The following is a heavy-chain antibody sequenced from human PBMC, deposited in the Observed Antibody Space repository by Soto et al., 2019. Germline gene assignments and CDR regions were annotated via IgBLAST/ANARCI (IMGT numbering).Heavy chain of an antibody. CDR2: INPNSGGT. CDR3: ARERGMVRGVTLDAFDI. Sequence: ASVKVSCKASGYTFTGYYVHWVRQAPGQGLEWMGWINPNSGGTNYAQKFQGWVTMTRDTSISTAYMELSRLRSDDTAVYYCARERGMVRGVTLDAFDIWGQGTMVTVSS. CDR1: GYTFTGYY. V-gene: IGHV1-2*04. D-gene: IGHD3-10*01. J-gene: IGHJ3*02.